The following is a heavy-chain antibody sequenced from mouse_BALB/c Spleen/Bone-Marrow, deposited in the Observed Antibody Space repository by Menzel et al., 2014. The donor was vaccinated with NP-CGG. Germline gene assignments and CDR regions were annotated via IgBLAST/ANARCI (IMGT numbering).Heavy chain of an antibody. Sequence: EVKLVESGGGLVQPGGSRKLSCAASGFTFSDYGMAWVGPAPGKGPEWVGYISKRGDSIYYEDTVKGRFTISRENAKTTLSLHMISLLSSDTSMFYCATIYYGNSYAMDYWGQGTSVTVSS. J-gene: IGHJ4*01. CDR2: ISKRGDSI. CDR3: ATIYYGNSYAMDY. D-gene: IGHD2-1*01. CDR1: GFTFSDYG. V-gene: IGHV5-15*02.